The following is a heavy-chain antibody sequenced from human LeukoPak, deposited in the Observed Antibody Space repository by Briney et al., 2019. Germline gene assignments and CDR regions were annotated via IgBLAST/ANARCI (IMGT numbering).Heavy chain of an antibody. CDR3: ARDGIVVGRRYYYYGMDV. D-gene: IGHD2-21*01. CDR2: ISYDGSNK. CDR1: GFTFSSYA. Sequence: GGSLRLSCAAPGFTFSSYAMHWVPQAPAKVLEWVAVISYDGSNKYYEDSVNGRFTISRDNSKNTLYLQMNSLRAEDTAVYYCARDGIVVGRRYYYYGMDVWGQGTTVTVS. J-gene: IGHJ6*02. V-gene: IGHV3-30*04.